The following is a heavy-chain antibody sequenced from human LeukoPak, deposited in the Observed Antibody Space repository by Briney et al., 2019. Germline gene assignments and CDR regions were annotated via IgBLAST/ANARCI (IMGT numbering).Heavy chain of an antibody. CDR1: GFTFSSDW. Sequence: GGSLRLSCAASGFTFSSDWMSWVRQAPGKGLEWVANIKQDGSEKDYVDSVKGRFTISRDNAKNSLYLQMNSLRAEDTAVYYCARDVLTGYPNWFDPWGQGTLVTVSS. V-gene: IGHV3-7*03. CDR3: ARDVLTGYPNWFDP. J-gene: IGHJ5*02. D-gene: IGHD3-9*01. CDR2: IKQDGSEK.